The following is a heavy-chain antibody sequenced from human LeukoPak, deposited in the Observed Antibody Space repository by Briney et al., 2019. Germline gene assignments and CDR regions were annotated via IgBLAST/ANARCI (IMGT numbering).Heavy chain of an antibody. Sequence: KTSETLTLTCTVSGGSIISYYWSWIRQPPGKGLEWIAYISYIGTSNYDPSLGGRFTISVDTSKNQFSLKVNSVTAADTAVYYCARGQYLFDPWGQGTLVTVSS. CDR2: ISYIGTS. CDR1: GGSIISYY. CDR3: ARGQYLFDP. V-gene: IGHV4-59*01. J-gene: IGHJ5*02. D-gene: IGHD4-11*01.